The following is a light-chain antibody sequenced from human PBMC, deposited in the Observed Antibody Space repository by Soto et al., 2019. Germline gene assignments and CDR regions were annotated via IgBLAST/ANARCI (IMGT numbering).Light chain of an antibody. V-gene: IGKV3-20*01. Sequence: EIVLTQSPATLSFSPGERATLSCRASQRITTYLAWYQQKPGQAPRLLIYGASNRATGIQDRFSGSGSGTEFTLTIRRLEPEDFAVYYCKQYGSSGTFGQGTKVDIK. CDR2: GAS. CDR3: KQYGSSGT. J-gene: IGKJ1*01. CDR1: QRITTY.